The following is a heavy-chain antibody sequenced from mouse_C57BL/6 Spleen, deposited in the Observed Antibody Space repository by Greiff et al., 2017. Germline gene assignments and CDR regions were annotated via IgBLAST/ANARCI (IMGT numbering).Heavy chain of an antibody. CDR2: IYPGDGDT. J-gene: IGHJ1*03. CDR1: GYAFSSSW. Sequence: QVQLQQSGPELVKPGASVKISCKASGYAFSSSWMNWVKQRPGKGLEWIGRIYPGDGDTNYNGKFKGKATLTADKSSSTAYMQLSGQTSEDSAVYFCGRGYGSRLYVGVWGTGATVTVSS. V-gene: IGHV1-82*01. CDR3: GRGYGSRLYVGV. D-gene: IGHD1-1*01.